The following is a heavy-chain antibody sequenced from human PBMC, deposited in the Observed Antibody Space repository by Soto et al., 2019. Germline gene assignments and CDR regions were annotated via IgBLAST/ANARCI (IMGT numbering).Heavy chain of an antibody. CDR2: VYYNGRT. J-gene: IGHJ4*02. Sequence: QLQLQESGPGLVKPSETLSLTCSVSGASISSGGYYWGWIRQPPGKGLEWIGNVYYNGRTYYNPSLKRRITLSVDTSKNQFSLILDSLTAADTSVYYCARQSSTWGPQNYFYYWGQGTLVTVSS. CDR3: ARQSSTWGPQNYFYY. CDR1: GASISSGGYY. D-gene: IGHD3-16*01. V-gene: IGHV4-39*01.